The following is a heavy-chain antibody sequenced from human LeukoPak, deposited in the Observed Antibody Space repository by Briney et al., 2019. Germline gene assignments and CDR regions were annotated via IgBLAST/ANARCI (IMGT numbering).Heavy chain of an antibody. CDR3: AHRPLRFTRDAFDI. Sequence: SGPTLVNPTQTLTLTCTFSGFSLSTSGVGVGLIRQPPGKALEWLALIYWNDDKRYSPSLKSRLTITKDTSKNQVVLTMTNMDPVDTPTYYCAHRPLRFTRDAFDIWGQGTMVTVSS. D-gene: IGHD3-3*01. CDR1: GFSLSTSGVG. J-gene: IGHJ3*02. CDR2: IYWNDDK. V-gene: IGHV2-5*01.